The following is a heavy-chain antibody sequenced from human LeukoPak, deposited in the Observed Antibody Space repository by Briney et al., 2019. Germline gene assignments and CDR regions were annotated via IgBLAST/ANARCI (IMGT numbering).Heavy chain of an antibody. D-gene: IGHD3/OR15-3a*01. CDR3: ARDPWTRDY. CDR1: GFTFSSYA. J-gene: IGHJ4*02. CDR2: ISYDGSNK. Sequence: PGRSLRLSCAASGFTFSSYAMHWVRQAPGKGLEWVAVISYDGSNKYYADSVKGRFTISRDNSKNTLYLQMNSLRAEDTAVYYCARDPWTRDYWGQGTLVTVSS. V-gene: IGHV3-30-3*01.